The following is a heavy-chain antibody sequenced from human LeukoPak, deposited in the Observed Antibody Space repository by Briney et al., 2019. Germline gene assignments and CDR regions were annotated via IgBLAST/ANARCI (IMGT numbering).Heavy chain of an antibody. CDR3: VKGYSGSSGFDP. CDR1: GFTFSSYA. J-gene: IGHJ5*02. D-gene: IGHD6-6*01. Sequence: PGGSLRLSCSASGFTFSSYAMHWVRQAPGKGLEYVSSISSNGGSTYYADSVKGRFTISRDNSKNTLYLQMSSLRAEDTAVYYCVKGYSGSSGFDPWGQGTLVTVSS. V-gene: IGHV3-64D*09. CDR2: ISSNGGST.